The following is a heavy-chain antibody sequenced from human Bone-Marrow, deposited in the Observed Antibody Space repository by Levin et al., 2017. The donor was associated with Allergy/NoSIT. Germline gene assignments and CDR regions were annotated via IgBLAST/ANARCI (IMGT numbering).Heavy chain of an antibody. Sequence: PGASVKVSCKASGYTFTGYYIHWVRQAPGQGLEWMGWINPNSGVTNYAQKFEGRVTMTRDTSISTVHMDLSRLRSDDTAVYYCAREETGYLDSWGQGTLVTVSS. V-gene: IGHV1-2*02. CDR1: GYTFTGYY. CDR2: INPNSGVT. J-gene: IGHJ4*02. D-gene: IGHD3-9*01. CDR3: AREETGYLDS.